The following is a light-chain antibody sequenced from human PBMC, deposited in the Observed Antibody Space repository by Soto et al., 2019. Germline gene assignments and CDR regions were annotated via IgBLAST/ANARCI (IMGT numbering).Light chain of an antibody. CDR2: VGTGGIVG. CDR1: SGYSNYK. Sequence: QLVLTQPPSASASLGASVTLTCTLSSGYSNYKVDWYQQRPGKGPRFVMRVGTGGIVGSKGDGIPDRFSVLGSGLNRYLTIKNIQEEDESDYHCGADHGSGSNFQKVFGGGTQLTVL. J-gene: IGLJ2*01. V-gene: IGLV9-49*01. CDR3: GADHGSGSNFQKV.